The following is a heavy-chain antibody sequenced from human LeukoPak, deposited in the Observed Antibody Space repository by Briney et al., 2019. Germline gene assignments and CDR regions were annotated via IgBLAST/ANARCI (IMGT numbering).Heavy chain of an antibody. CDR1: GGTFSSYA. J-gene: IGHJ4*02. V-gene: IGHV1-69*13. Sequence: ASVKVSCKASGGTFSSYAISWVRQAPGQGLEWMGGIIPIFGTANYAQKFQGRVTITADESTSTAYMELSSLRSEDTAVYYCAGRSYYYDSSGYYSFDYWGQGTLVTVSS. D-gene: IGHD3-22*01. CDR2: IIPIFGTA. CDR3: AGRSYYYDSSGYYSFDY.